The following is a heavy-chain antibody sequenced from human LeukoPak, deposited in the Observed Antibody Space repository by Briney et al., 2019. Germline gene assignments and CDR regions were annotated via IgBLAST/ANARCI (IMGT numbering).Heavy chain of an antibody. CDR3: ARVRRWDGYNSHYFDY. J-gene: IGHJ4*02. D-gene: IGHD5-24*01. V-gene: IGHV4-30-4*01. Sequence: SETLSLTCTVSGGSISSGDYYWSWIRQPPGKGLEWIAYMYYSGSTYYNPSLKSRVTMSADTSKNQLSLKLSSVTAADTAVYYCARVRRWDGYNSHYFDYWGQGTLVTVSS. CDR2: MYYSGST. CDR1: GGSISSGDYY.